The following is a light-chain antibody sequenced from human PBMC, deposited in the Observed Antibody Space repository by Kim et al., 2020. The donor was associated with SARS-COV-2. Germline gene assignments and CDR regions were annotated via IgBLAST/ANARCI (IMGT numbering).Light chain of an antibody. V-gene: IGKV3-11*01. CDR1: QSVSSY. Sequence: EIVLTQSLATLSLSPGERATLSCRASQSVSSYLAWYQQKPGQAPRLLIYDASNRATGIPARFSGSGSGTDFTLTISSLEPEDFAVYYCQQRSNWPLTFGGGTKVDMK. CDR2: DAS. J-gene: IGKJ4*01. CDR3: QQRSNWPLT.